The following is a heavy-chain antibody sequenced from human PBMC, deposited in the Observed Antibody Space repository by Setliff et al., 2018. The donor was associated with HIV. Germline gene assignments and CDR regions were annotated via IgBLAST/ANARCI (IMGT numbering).Heavy chain of an antibody. V-gene: IGHV4-39*01. CDR1: GDSTSSSSYY. Sequence: SETLSLTCSVSGDSTSSSSYYWGWIRQPPGKGLEWIGSIYYSGSTYYNPSLNSRVTISVDASKNQFSLKLSSVTAADTAVYYCASLPPLYDSSGYYSDYWGQGTLVTVSS. D-gene: IGHD3-22*01. CDR2: IYYSGST. J-gene: IGHJ4*02. CDR3: ASLPPLYDSSGYYSDY.